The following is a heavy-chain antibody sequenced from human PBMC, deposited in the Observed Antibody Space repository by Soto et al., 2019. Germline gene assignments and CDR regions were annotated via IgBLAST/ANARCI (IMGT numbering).Heavy chain of an antibody. J-gene: IGHJ6*02. CDR2: INPNSGGT. CDR1: GYTFTGYY. CDR3: ARGGEAMEPARFYYYYYGMDV. Sequence: ASVKVSCKASGYTFTGYYMHWVRQAPGQGLEWMGWINPNSGGTNYAQKFQGWVTMTRDTSISTAYMELSRLRSDDTAVYYCARGGEAMEPARFYYYYYGMDVWGQGTTVTVSS. V-gene: IGHV1-2*04. D-gene: IGHD5-18*01.